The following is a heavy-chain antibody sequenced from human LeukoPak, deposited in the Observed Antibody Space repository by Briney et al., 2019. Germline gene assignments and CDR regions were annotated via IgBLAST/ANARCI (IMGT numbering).Heavy chain of an antibody. D-gene: IGHD4-23*01. J-gene: IGHJ1*01. CDR1: GFTFSSYD. CDR2: TNTDGSST. CDR3: YGANAEH. Sequence: GGSLRLSCAASGFTFSSYDMHWVCQAPGKGLVWVSGTNTDGSSTFYADSVKGRFTIARDNAKNTLSLQMNSLRAEDTAAYYCYGANAEHWGQGTLVTVSS. V-gene: IGHV3-74*01.